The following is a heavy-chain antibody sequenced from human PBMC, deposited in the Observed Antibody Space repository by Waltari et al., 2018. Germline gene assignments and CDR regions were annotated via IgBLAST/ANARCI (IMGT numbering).Heavy chain of an antibody. CDR1: GFTFSDHW. J-gene: IGHJ4*02. Sequence: EVQLVESGGGLVQPGGSLRLSCAASGFTFSDHWMSWVRQAPGKGLEWVAYIKPDGSDKDYVDSVKGRFTISRDNAKNSLYLQMNNLRAEDTAVYYCATSPTLSGGQGALVTVSS. CDR2: IKPDGSDK. CDR3: ATSPTLS. V-gene: IGHV3-7*01.